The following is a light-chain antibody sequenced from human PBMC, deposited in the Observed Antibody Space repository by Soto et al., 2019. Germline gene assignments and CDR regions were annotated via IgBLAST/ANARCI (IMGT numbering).Light chain of an antibody. V-gene: IGKV1-5*03. J-gene: IGKJ1*01. CDR1: QHISYW. CDR2: KAS. CDR3: QQYNSYPRT. Sequence: DLQVTQSPSSLSASVGGRVTVTRRASQHISYWLAWYQQKPGKAPNLLTYKASNLESGVPSRFSGSGFGTEFTLTISSLQPDDFATYYCQQYNSYPRTFGQGTKV.